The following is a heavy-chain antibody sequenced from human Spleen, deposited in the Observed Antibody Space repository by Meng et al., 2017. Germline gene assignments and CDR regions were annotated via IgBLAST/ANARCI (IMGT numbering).Heavy chain of an antibody. V-gene: IGHV4-39*07. Sequence: QLQLQESGPGLGKPSETLSLTCTVSGGSISSSSYYWGWIRQPSGKGLEWIGSIYYSGSTYYNPSLKSRVTISVDTSKNQFSLKLSSVTAADTAVYYCARATAAAAKGRWFDPWGQGTLVTVSS. J-gene: IGHJ5*02. CDR3: ARATAAAAKGRWFDP. CDR1: GGSISSSSYY. D-gene: IGHD6-13*01. CDR2: IYYSGST.